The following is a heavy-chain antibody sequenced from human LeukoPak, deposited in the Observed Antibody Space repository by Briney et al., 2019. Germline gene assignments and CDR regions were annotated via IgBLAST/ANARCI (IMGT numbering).Heavy chain of an antibody. V-gene: IGHV1-2*02. CDR3: ARRDYDYVWGSYRYYYFDY. D-gene: IGHD3-16*02. Sequence: ASVKVSCKASGYTFSGYYMHWVRQAPGQGLEWMGWINPHSGAIKYAQKFQGRVTMTRDTSISTAYMELSRLRSDDTAVYYCARRDYDYVWGSYRYYYFDYWGQGTLVTVSS. J-gene: IGHJ4*02. CDR2: INPHSGAI. CDR1: GYTFSGYY.